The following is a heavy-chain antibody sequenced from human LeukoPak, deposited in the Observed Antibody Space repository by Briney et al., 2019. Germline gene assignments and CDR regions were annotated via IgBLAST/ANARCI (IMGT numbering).Heavy chain of an antibody. CDR2: IWYDGSNK. CDR1: GFTFSSYG. CDR3: ARARSSSSWFDY. V-gene: IGHV3-33*01. D-gene: IGHD6-13*01. Sequence: GRSLRLSCAASGFTFSSYGMHWVRQAPGKGLEWVAVIWYDGSNKYYADSVKGRFTISRDNSKNTLYLQMNSARAEGTAVYYCARARSSSSWFDYWGQGTRVTVSS. J-gene: IGHJ4*02.